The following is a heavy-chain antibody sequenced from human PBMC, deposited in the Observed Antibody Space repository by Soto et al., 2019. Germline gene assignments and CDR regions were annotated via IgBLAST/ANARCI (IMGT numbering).Heavy chain of an antibody. V-gene: IGHV1-69*02. J-gene: IGHJ4*02. CDR1: GGTFSTYT. D-gene: IGHD3-22*01. Sequence: GASVKVSCKASGGTFSTYTITWVRQAPGQGLEWMGRIIPIIGIINYAQKFQGRVTITADKFTGTAYMELTRLRAEDTAVYYCAKGSMIVVVTPFDYWGQGTLVTVSS. CDR2: IIPIIGII. CDR3: AKGSMIVVVTPFDY.